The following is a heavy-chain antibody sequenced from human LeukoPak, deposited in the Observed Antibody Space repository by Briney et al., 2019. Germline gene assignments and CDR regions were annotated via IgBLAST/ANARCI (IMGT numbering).Heavy chain of an antibody. D-gene: IGHD7-27*01. V-gene: IGHV5-51*01. CDR2: IYPFDSES. CDR3: ARPNWARRYFDY. Sequence: GESLKISCKVSGYSFTNYGIGWVCQMPGKGLEWMGIIYPFDSESRYSPSFQGQVTISADKSITTAHLQWSSLKASDTAMYYCARPNWARRYFDYWGQGTLVTVSS. CDR1: GYSFTNYG. J-gene: IGHJ4*02.